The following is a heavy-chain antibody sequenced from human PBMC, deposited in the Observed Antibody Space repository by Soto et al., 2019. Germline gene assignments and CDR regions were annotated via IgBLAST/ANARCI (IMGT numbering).Heavy chain of an antibody. Sequence: QVQLVQSGAVVKKPGSSVTVSCKASGGMFSDYTISWVRQAPGQGLEWMGGIIPIFGGPHYGQKFQGRVTISADKPTSAVFLSRRDLTSGETAVYYWAKKGGGASIDFWRANWFDPWGQGTLVTVSS. CDR2: IIPIFGGP. D-gene: IGHD3-3*01. CDR3: AKKGGGASIDFWRANWFDP. J-gene: IGHJ5*02. CDR1: GGMFSDYT. V-gene: IGHV1-69*06.